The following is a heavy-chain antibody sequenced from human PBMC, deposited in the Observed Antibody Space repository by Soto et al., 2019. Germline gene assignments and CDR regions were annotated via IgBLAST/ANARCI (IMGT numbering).Heavy chain of an antibody. D-gene: IGHD3-3*01. J-gene: IGHJ4*02. CDR2: ISYDGSNK. Sequence: PGGSLRLSCAASGFTFSSYAMHWVRQAPGKGLEWVAVISYDGSNKYYADSVKGRFTISRDNSKNTLYLQMNSLRAEDTAVYYCARDAADFWSGYFGYWGQGTLVTVSS. V-gene: IGHV3-30-3*01. CDR1: GFTFSSYA. CDR3: ARDAADFWSGYFGY.